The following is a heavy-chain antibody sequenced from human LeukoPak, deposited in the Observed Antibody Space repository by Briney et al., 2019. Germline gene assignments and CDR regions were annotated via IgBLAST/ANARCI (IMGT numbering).Heavy chain of an antibody. CDR3: ARQRDGYNSDPFDI. CDR1: GFSVSSNY. Sequence: HPGGSLRLSCAASGFSVSSNYMSWVRQGPGKGLEWVSVIYTGDRTDYADPVKGRFTVSRDNSKNTMYLQMNSLKTEDTALYYCARQRDGYNSDPFDIWGQGTMVTVFS. D-gene: IGHD5-24*01. CDR2: IYTGDRT. V-gene: IGHV3-66*02. J-gene: IGHJ3*02.